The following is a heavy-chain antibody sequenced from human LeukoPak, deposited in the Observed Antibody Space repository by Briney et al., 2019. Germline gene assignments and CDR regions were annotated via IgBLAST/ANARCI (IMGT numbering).Heavy chain of an antibody. V-gene: IGHV4-34*01. CDR3: ARLRSLGDSSSNYYYMDV. D-gene: IGHD6-13*01. CDR2: INHSGST. CDR1: GGSFSGYY. Sequence: SETLSLTCAVYGGSFSGYYWSWIRQPPGKGLEWIGEINHSGSTYYNPSLKSRVTISVDRSKNQFSLKLTSVTAADTAVYYCARLRSLGDSSSNYYYMDVWGKGTTVTVSS. J-gene: IGHJ6*03.